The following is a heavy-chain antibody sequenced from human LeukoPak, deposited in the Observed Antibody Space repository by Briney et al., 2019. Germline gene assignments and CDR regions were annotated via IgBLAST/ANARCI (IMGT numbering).Heavy chain of an antibody. CDR1: GFTFSSSW. Sequence: GGSLGLSCAASGFTFSSSWMYWVRQAPGKGLVWVSRINSDESITTYADSVKGRFTISRDNAKNTLYLQMNGLRAEDTAVYYCARGLVPGFLDYWGQGTPVTVSS. V-gene: IGHV3-74*01. D-gene: IGHD4-11*01. CDR2: INSDESIT. J-gene: IGHJ4*02. CDR3: ARGLVPGFLDY.